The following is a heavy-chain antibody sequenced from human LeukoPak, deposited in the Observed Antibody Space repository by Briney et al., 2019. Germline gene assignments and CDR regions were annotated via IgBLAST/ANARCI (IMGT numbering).Heavy chain of an antibody. J-gene: IGHJ3*02. CDR3: ARDRRDYSSSSFAFDI. CDR2: ISYDGSNK. Sequence: GGSLRLSCAASGFTFSSYAMHWVRQAPGKGLEWVAVISYDGSNKYYADSVKGRFTISRDNSKNTLYLQMNSLRAEDTAVYYCARDRRDYSSSSFAFDIWGQGTMVTVSS. CDR1: GFTFSSYA. D-gene: IGHD6-6*01. V-gene: IGHV3-30*04.